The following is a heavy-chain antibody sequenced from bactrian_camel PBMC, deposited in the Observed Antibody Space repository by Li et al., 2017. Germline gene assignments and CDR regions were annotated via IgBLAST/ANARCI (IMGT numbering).Heavy chain of an antibody. D-gene: IGHD3*01. CDR2: LYTGGGTP. J-gene: IGHJ4*01. V-gene: IGHV3S1*01. CDR3: AGAFWCDGGPLMAGRYSR. Sequence: HVQLVESGGGSVSAGGSLRLSCTASEFTYSRTWLGWFRQAPGKEREGVASLYTGGGTPYYADSVKGRVTISKDNAKNTLYLQMNSLKPEDTAMYYCAGAFWCDGGPLMAGRYSRWGQGTQVTVS. CDR1: EFTYSRTW.